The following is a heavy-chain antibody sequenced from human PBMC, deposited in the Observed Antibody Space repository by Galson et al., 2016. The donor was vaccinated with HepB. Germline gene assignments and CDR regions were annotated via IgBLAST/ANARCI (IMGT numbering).Heavy chain of an antibody. V-gene: IGHV3-48*01. CDR3: ARDESGDYRLDY. Sequence: SLRLSCAASGFTFTRHSMNWVRQVPGKGLEWVTYISSNGDTIYYADSVKGRFSISRDIAKNSLYLQMNSLRADEPGVYYCARDESGDYRLDYWGRGTLVTVSS. CDR2: ISSNGDTI. CDR1: GFTFTRHS. D-gene: IGHD4-17*01. J-gene: IGHJ4*02.